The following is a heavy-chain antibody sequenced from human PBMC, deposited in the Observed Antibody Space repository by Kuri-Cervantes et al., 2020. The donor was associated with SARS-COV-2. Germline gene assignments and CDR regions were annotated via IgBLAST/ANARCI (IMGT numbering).Heavy chain of an antibody. CDR3: AKDRMVRGVMGLVDY. Sequence: SLKISCAASGFTFSSYGMHWVRQAPGKGLEWVAVISYDGSNKYYADSVKGRFTISRDNSKNTLYLQMNSLRAEDTAVYYCAKDRMVRGVMGLVDYWGQGTLVTVSS. D-gene: IGHD3-10*01. J-gene: IGHJ4*02. CDR2: ISYDGSNK. V-gene: IGHV3-30*18. CDR1: GFTFSSYG.